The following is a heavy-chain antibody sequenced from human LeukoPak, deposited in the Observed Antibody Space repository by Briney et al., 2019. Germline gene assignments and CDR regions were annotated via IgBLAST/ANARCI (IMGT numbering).Heavy chain of an antibody. CDR3: ARVGIYYDSSGYYHYYFDY. CDR2: IYYSGST. J-gene: IGHJ4*02. CDR1: GGSVSSGSYY. D-gene: IGHD3-22*01. Sequence: SETLSLTCTVSGGSVSSGSYYWSWIRQPPGKGLEWIGYIYYSGSTIYNPSLKSRVTISVDTSKNQFSLKLSSVTAADTAVYYCARVGIYYDSSGYYHYYFDYWGQGTLVTVSS. V-gene: IGHV4-61*01.